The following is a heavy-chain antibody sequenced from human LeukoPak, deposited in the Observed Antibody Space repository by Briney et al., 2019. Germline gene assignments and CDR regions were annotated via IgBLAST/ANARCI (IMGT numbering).Heavy chain of an antibody. V-gene: IGHV5-51*01. J-gene: IGHJ4*02. D-gene: IGHD6-19*01. CDR3: ARLEYSSGWSLDY. Sequence: GESLKISCKGSGYSFANYGIGWVRQMPGKGLEWMGIIYPGDSDTRYSPSFQGQVTISADKSISTAYLQWSSLKASDTAMYYCARLEYSSGWSLDYWGQGTLVTVSS. CDR1: GYSFANYG. CDR2: IYPGDSDT.